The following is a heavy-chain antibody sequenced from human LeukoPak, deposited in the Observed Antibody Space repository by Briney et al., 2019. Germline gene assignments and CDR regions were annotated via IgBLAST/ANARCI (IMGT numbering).Heavy chain of an antibody. CDR1: GFKFSNYG. CDR2: ISFDGSNV. J-gene: IGHJ4*02. Sequence: PGRSLRLSCAASGFKFSNYGIHWVRQAPGKGLECVAVISFDGSNVYYADSVKSRFTISRDNSENTLYLQMNSLRAEDTAVYWCAKDQGSQTPMVTFIDYWGQGTLVTVSS. D-gene: IGHD4-17*01. CDR3: AKDQGSQTPMVTFIDY. V-gene: IGHV3-30*18.